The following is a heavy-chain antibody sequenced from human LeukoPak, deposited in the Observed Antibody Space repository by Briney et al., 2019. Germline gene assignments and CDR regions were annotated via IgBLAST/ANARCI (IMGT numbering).Heavy chain of an antibody. D-gene: IGHD3-22*01. CDR1: GYTFTSYD. V-gene: IGHV1-8*01. J-gene: IGHJ4*02. CDR3: ARGTQNYYGSSGYYFTPFDY. Sequence: ASVKVSCKASGYTFTSYDINWVRQATGQGLEWMGWMNPNSGNTGYAQKFQGRVTMTRNTSISTAYMELSSLRSEDTAVYYCARGTQNYYGSSGYYFTPFDYWGQGTLVTVSS. CDR2: MNPNSGNT.